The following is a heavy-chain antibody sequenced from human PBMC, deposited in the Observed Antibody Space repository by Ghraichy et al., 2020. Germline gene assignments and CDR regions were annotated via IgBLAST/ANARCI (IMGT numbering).Heavy chain of an antibody. Sequence: GALRLSCAASGFTFSSHAMSWVRQAPGKGLEWVSAISGSGGSTYYTDSVKGRFTISRDNSRNTLYLQMNSLGAEDTAVYYCAKDLDCSGGSCYFYHFDYWGQGTLVTVSS. V-gene: IGHV3-23*01. CDR1: GFTFSSHA. CDR2: ISGSGGST. D-gene: IGHD2-15*01. J-gene: IGHJ4*02. CDR3: AKDLDCSGGSCYFYHFDY.